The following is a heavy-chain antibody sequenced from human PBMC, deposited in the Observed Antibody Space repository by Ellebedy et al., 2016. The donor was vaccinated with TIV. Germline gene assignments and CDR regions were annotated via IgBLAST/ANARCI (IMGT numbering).Heavy chain of an antibody. V-gene: IGHV1-3*01. CDR3: ARGYSYEFDY. J-gene: IGHJ4*02. D-gene: IGHD5-18*01. CDR2: INDGNGNT. CDR1: GYTFTSYA. Sequence: AASVKVSCKASGYTFTSYALHWVRQAPGQRLEWMGWINDGNGNTKYSQNFQGRLTITSDASASTVYMELSSLRSGDTAVYFCARGYSYEFDYWGQGTLVTVSS.